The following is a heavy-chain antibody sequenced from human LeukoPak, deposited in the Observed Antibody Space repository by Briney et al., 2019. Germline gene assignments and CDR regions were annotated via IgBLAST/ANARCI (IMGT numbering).Heavy chain of an antibody. CDR1: GGTFSSYA. CDR3: ASKYYYDSSGYYYFDY. V-gene: IGHV1-69*05. CDR2: IIPIFGTA. D-gene: IGHD3-22*01. Sequence: ASVKVSCKASGGTFSSYAISWVRQAPGQGLEWMGRIIPIFGTANYAQKFQGRVTITTDESTGTAYMELSSLRSEDTAVYYCASKYYYDSSGYYYFDYWGQGTLVTVSS. J-gene: IGHJ4*02.